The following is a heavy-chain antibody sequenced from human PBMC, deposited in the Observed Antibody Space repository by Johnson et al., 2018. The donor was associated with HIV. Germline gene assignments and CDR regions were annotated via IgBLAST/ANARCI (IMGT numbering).Heavy chain of an antibody. V-gene: IGHV3-20*04. D-gene: IGHD3-22*01. Sequence: VQLVESGGGVVRPGGSLRLSCASSVFTFDAFGMSWVRPSPGKGLEWGSGINWNGASTGSPDSVKGRFTISRDSAKNSLSLQMNSLRAEDTALYYCARGVSSGYYSNAFDVWGQGTMATVSS. CDR2: INWNGAST. CDR3: ARGVSSGYYSNAFDV. J-gene: IGHJ3*01. CDR1: VFTFDAFG.